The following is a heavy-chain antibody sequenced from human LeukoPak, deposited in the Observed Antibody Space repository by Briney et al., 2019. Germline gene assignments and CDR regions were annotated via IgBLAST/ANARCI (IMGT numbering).Heavy chain of an antibody. CDR1: GFTFSSYG. J-gene: IGHJ4*02. CDR3: ARGYSSSWLGYFDY. CDR2: VSSDGSIK. V-gene: IGHV3-30*03. D-gene: IGHD6-13*01. Sequence: GGSLRLSCVASGFTFSSYGIHWVRQAPGKGLEWVAVVSSDGSIKYYADSGKGRFTISRDTSKNTVYLQMNSLGAEDTAFYYCARGYSSSWLGYFDYWGQGTLVTVSS.